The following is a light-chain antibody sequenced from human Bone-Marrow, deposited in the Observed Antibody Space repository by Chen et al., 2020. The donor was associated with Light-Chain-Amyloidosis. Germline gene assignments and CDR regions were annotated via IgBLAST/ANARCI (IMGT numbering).Light chain of an antibody. Sequence: QSVLTHPPSVSGAPGQRVTISSTGSSSNIGAGYGVHWYQQLPGTAPKLLIYGNSNRPSGVPDRFSGSKSGTSASLAITGLQAEDEADYYCQSYDSSLSGSVFGGGTKLTVL. V-gene: IGLV1-40*01. CDR1: SSNIGAGYG. CDR2: GNS. CDR3: QSYDSSLSGSV. J-gene: IGLJ2*01.